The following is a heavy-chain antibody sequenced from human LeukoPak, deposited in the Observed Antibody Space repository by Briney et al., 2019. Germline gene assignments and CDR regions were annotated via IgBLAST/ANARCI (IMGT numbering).Heavy chain of an antibody. CDR1: GYTFTAYY. CDR2: INLDSGAT. Sequence: ASVKVSCKAFGYTFTAYYMHWVRQAPGQGFEWMGWINLDSGATDYAQKFQGRVTMTRDTSTSTVYMELSSLRSEDTAVYYCARDGRQWLVTYYFDYWGQGTLVTVSS. V-gene: IGHV1-2*02. J-gene: IGHJ4*02. CDR3: ARDGRQWLVTYYFDY. D-gene: IGHD6-19*01.